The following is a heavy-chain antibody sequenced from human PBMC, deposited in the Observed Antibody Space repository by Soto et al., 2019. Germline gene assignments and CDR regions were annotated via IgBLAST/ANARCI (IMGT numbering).Heavy chain of an antibody. D-gene: IGHD1-1*01. CDR2: IYYSGST. Sequence: SETLSLTCTVSGGSISSSSYYWGWIRQPPGKRLEWIGSIYYSGSTYYNPSLKSRVTISVDTSKNQFSLKLSSVTAADSAVYYCARSIHAVLSGNMDVWGKGTTVTVSS. V-gene: IGHV4-39*01. CDR3: ARSIHAVLSGNMDV. J-gene: IGHJ6*03. CDR1: GGSISSSSYY.